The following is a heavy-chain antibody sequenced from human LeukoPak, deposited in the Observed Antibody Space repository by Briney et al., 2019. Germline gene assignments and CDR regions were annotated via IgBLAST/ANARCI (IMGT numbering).Heavy chain of an antibody. CDR2: IYYSGST. D-gene: IGHD4-23*01. CDR1: GGSISSSSYY. J-gene: IGHJ3*02. CDR3: ARWGVDDYGGNPRRNAFDI. V-gene: IGHV4-39*07. Sequence: PSETLSLTCTVSGGSISSSSYYWGWIRQPPGKGLEWIGSIYYSGSTYYNPSLKSRVTISVDTSKNQFSLKLSSVTAADTAVYYCARWGVDDYGGNPRRNAFDIWGQGTMVTVSS.